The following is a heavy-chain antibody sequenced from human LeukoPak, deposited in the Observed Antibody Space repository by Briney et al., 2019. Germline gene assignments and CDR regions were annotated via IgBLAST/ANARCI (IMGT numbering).Heavy chain of an antibody. CDR1: GHTFTSYW. CDR3: ARQYNWHYDY. D-gene: IGHD1-20*01. Sequence: GESLKISCKGSGHTFTSYWIGWVRQMPGKGLEWMGIIYPGDSDTRYSPSFQGQVTMSADKSISTAYLQWSSLKASDTAMYYCARQYNWHYDYWGQGTLSPSPQ. CDR2: IYPGDSDT. V-gene: IGHV5-51*01. J-gene: IGHJ4*02.